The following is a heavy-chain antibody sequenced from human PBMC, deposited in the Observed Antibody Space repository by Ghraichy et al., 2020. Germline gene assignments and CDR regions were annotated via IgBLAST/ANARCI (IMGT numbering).Heavy chain of an antibody. CDR1: GGSFSGYY. D-gene: IGHD5-18*01. CDR3: ASWANYSYGSLFDY. V-gene: IGHV4-34*01. J-gene: IGHJ4*02. Sequence: SQTLSLTCAVYGGSFSGYYWSWIRQPPGKGLEWIGEINHSGSTNYNPSLKSRVTISVDTSKNQFSLKLSSVTAADTAVYYCASWANYSYGSLFDYWGQGTLVTVSS. CDR2: INHSGST.